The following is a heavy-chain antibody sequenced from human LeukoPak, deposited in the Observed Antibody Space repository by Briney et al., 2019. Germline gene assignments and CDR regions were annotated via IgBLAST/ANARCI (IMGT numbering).Heavy chain of an antibody. CDR1: GGTFSSYT. J-gene: IGHJ4*02. CDR3: ARGVSGGYCSGGSCYGYDY. V-gene: IGHV1-69*02. Sequence: SVKVSCKASGGTFSSYTISWVRQAPRQGLEWMGRIIPILGIANYAQKFQGRVTITADESTSTAYMELSSLRSEDTAVYYCARGVSGGYCSGGSCYGYDYWGQGTLVTVSS. D-gene: IGHD2-15*01. CDR2: IIPILGIA.